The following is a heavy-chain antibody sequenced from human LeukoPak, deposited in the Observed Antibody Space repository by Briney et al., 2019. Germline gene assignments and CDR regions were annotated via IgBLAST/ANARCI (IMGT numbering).Heavy chain of an antibody. CDR1: GFTFSSYG. CDR2: ISYDGSNK. Sequence: GRSLRLSCAASGFTFSSYGMHWVRQAPGKGLEWVAVISYDGSNKYYADSVKGRFTISRDNSKNTLYLQMNSLRAGDTAVYYCAKGWEGPDYWGQGTLVTASS. J-gene: IGHJ4*02. D-gene: IGHD1-26*01. V-gene: IGHV3-30*18. CDR3: AKGWEGPDY.